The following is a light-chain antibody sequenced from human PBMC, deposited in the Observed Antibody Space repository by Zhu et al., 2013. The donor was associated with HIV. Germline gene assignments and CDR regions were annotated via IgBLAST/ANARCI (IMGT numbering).Light chain of an antibody. CDR2: EVN. CDR3: SSYTSASTIL. CDR1: TSDIGFHNY. J-gene: IGLJ2*01. V-gene: IGLV2-14*01. Sequence: QSALTQPASVSASPGQSITISCTGTTSDIGFHNYVSWYQQHPGKVPRVLIYEVNKRPSGVSTRFSGSKSGNTASLTISGIQTDDEADYYCSSYTSASTILFGGGTKVTVL.